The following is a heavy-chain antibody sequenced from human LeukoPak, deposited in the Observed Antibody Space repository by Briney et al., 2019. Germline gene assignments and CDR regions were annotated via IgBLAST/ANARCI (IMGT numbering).Heavy chain of an antibody. CDR1: GYSISSGYY. V-gene: IGHV4-38-2*02. J-gene: IGHJ6*03. D-gene: IGHD3-10*01. Sequence: PSETLSLICTVSGYSISSGYYWSWIRQPPGKGLEWIGEINHSGSTNYNPSLKSRVTISVDTSKNQFSLKLSSVTAADTAVYYCARARGGYMDVWGKGTTVTISS. CDR2: INHSGST. CDR3: ARARGGYMDV.